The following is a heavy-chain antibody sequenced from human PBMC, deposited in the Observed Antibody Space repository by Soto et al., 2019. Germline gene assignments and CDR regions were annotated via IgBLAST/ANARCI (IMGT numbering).Heavy chain of an antibody. D-gene: IGHD3-3*01. J-gene: IGHJ4*02. Sequence: GGSLRLSCAASGFTFSSYAMSWVRQAPGKGLEWVSAISGSGGSTYYADPVKGRFTISRDNSKNTLYLQMNSLRAEDTAVYYCAKMSYDFWSGKGYFDYWGQGTLVTVSS. CDR2: ISGSGGST. CDR3: AKMSYDFWSGKGYFDY. CDR1: GFTFSSYA. V-gene: IGHV3-23*01.